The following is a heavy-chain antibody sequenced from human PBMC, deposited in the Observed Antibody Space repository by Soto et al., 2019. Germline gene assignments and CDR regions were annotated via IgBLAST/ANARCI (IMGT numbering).Heavy chain of an antibody. Sequence: PGGSLRLSCTASGFTFGDYAMSWFRQAPGKGLEWVGFIRSKAYGGTTEYAASVKGRFTTSRDDSKSIAYLQMNSLKTEDTAVYYCTRDVSSSSGRYYYYGMDVWGQGTTVTVSS. V-gene: IGHV3-49*03. CDR1: GFTFGDYA. CDR3: TRDVSSSSGRYYYYGMDV. D-gene: IGHD6-6*01. J-gene: IGHJ6*02. CDR2: IRSKAYGGTT.